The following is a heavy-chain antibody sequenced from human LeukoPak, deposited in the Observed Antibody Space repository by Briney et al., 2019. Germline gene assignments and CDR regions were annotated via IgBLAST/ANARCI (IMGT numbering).Heavy chain of an antibody. D-gene: IGHD3-10*01. CDR1: GYTFTGYY. J-gene: IGHJ4*02. Sequence: GASVKVSCKASGYTFTGYYMHWVRQAPGQGLEWMGWINPNSGGTNYAQEFQGWVTMTRDTSISTAYMELSRLRSDDTAVYYCARGALWFGELSVDYWGQGTLVTVSS. V-gene: IGHV1-2*04. CDR3: ARGALWFGELSVDY. CDR2: INPNSGGT.